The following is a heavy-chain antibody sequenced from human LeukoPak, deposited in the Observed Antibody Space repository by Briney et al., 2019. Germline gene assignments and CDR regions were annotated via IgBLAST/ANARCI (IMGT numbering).Heavy chain of an antibody. D-gene: IGHD3-3*01. Sequence: GGSLRLSCAASGFTFSSYGMHWVRQAPGKGLEWVAVISYDGSNKYYADSVKGRFTISRDNSKNTLYLQMNSLRAEDTAVYYCAKDPRSGYYGGPYYFDYWGQGTLVTVSS. CDR2: ISYDGSNK. V-gene: IGHV3-30*18. J-gene: IGHJ4*02. CDR1: GFTFSSYG. CDR3: AKDPRSGYYGGPYYFDY.